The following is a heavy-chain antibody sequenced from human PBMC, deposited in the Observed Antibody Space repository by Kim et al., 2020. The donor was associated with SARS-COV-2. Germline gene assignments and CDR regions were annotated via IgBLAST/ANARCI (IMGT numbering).Heavy chain of an antibody. V-gene: IGHV4-39*07. CDR1: GGSISSSSYY. Sequence: SETLSLTCTVSGGSISSSSYYWGWIRQPPGKGLEWIGSIYYSGSTYYNPSLKSRVTISVDTSKNQFSLKLSSVTAADTAVYYCAREGLRYFDWLCDYWG. CDR2: IYYSGST. CDR3: AREGLRYFDWLCDY. D-gene: IGHD3-9*01. J-gene: IGHJ4*01.